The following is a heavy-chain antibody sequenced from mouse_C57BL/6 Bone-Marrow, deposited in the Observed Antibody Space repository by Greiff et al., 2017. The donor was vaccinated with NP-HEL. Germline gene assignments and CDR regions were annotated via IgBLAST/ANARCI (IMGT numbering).Heavy chain of an antibody. CDR2: INPGSGGT. V-gene: IGHV1-54*01. Sequence: VQLQQSGAELVRPGTSVKVSCKASGYAFTNYLIEWVKQRPGQGLEWIGVINPGSGGTNYNEKFKGKATLTAGKSSSTAYMQLSSLTSEDSAIYFCARDGYDDWGQGTLVTVSA. D-gene: IGHD2-2*01. CDR3: ARDGYDD. J-gene: IGHJ3*01. CDR1: GYAFTNYL.